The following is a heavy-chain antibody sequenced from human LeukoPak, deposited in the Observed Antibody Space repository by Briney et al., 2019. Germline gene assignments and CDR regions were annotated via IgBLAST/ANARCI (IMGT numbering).Heavy chain of an antibody. D-gene: IGHD3-22*01. Sequence: SETLSLTCTVSGYSISNGYYWGWVRQPLGEGLEWIGTIHHSGTTYYSPSLRSRVTTSVDTSKNQFSLSLSSVTAADTAVYYCARSYYDTRGRFDPWGQGTLVTVSS. CDR1: GYSISNGYY. CDR3: ARSYYDTRGRFDP. J-gene: IGHJ5*02. V-gene: IGHV4-38-2*02. CDR2: IHHSGTT.